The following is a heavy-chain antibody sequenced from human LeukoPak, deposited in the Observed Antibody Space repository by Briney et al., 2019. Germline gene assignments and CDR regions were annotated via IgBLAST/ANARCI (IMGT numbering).Heavy chain of an antibody. D-gene: IGHD3-3*01. Sequence: PGRSLRLSCAASGLTFSNAWLTWVRQAPGKGLEWVGRIKSKADGGTADYAAPVKGRFIISRDDSKNTLFLQMNSLKTEDTAVYYCSTYIIWSGYRDDYWGQGTLVTVSS. CDR2: IKSKADGGTA. V-gene: IGHV3-15*01. J-gene: IGHJ4*02. CDR1: GLTFSNAW. CDR3: STYIIWSGYRDDY.